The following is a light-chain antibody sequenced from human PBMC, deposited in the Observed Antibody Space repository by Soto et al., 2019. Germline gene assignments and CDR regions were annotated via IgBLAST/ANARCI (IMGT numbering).Light chain of an antibody. CDR3: AAWDDSLNGYG. Sequence: QSVLTQPPSASGTPGQRFTLSCSGSSSNIGSNTVNWYQQLPGTAPKLLIYSNNQRPSGVPDRFSGSKSGTSASLAISGLQSEDEADYYCAAWDDSLNGYGFGTGTKVTVL. CDR2: SNN. CDR1: SSNIGSNT. J-gene: IGLJ1*01. V-gene: IGLV1-44*01.